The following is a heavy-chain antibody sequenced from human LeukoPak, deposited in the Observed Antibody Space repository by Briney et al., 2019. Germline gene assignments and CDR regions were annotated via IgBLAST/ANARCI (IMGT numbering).Heavy chain of an antibody. Sequence: SETLSLTCTVSGGSMSGSTYYWGWIRQPPGRGLEWIGNIFYSGNTYYSPSLKSRVTISIDTSKNQFSLKLSSVTAADTAVYYCARPPRPNYADAFDIWGQGALVTVSS. CDR1: GGSMSGSTYY. J-gene: IGHJ3*02. CDR3: ARPPRPNYADAFDI. D-gene: IGHD3-16*01. V-gene: IGHV4-39*01. CDR2: IFYSGNT.